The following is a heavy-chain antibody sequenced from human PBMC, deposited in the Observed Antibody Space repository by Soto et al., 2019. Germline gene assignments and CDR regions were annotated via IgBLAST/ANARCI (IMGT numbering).Heavy chain of an antibody. J-gene: IGHJ4*02. V-gene: IGHV4-30-2*01. Sequence: QLQLQESGSGLVKPSQTLSLTCAVSGGSIGSGGYSWCWIRQPPGKGLEWIGYMYHSGSTYYNPSLKSRVTMSVDRSKKQFSLKLTSVTAADTAVYYCARGGALGVTPIDYWGQGTLVTVSS. CDR3: ARGGALGVTPIDY. CDR1: GGSIGSGGYS. D-gene: IGHD2-21*02. CDR2: MYHSGST.